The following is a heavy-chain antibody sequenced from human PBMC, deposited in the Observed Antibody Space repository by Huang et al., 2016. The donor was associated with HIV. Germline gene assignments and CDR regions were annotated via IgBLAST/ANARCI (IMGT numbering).Heavy chain of an antibody. Sequence: QVQLVQSESALRKPGASVKVSCKASGYNFAKYGINWVRQAPGQGLEWVASMNTNTGNATFAQCITGRFVFSLDTPVRTGDLQMNSLKAEEPAVYYCARKMREESDFGVRYNWLDPWGQGTLVTVSS. CDR3: ARKMREESDFGVRYNWLDP. J-gene: IGHJ5*02. CDR1: GYNFAKYG. D-gene: IGHD3-16*01. V-gene: IGHV7-4-1*02. CDR2: MNTNTGNA.